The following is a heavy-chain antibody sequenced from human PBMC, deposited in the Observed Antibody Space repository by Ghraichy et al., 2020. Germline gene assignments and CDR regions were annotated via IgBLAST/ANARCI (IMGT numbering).Heavy chain of an antibody. CDR1: GIPLRTYI. D-gene: IGHD2-2*01. CDR2: INTDASGT. V-gene: IGHV3-74*01. Sequence: GSLRLSCAASGIPLRTYIMHWVRQAPGKGLVWVSRINTDASGTDYADSVKGRFTISRDNTKNTLYLQMDSLRAEDTAVYYCARGGCSDTSCLDYWGQGTLVTVSS. CDR3: ARGGCSDTSCLDY. J-gene: IGHJ4*02.